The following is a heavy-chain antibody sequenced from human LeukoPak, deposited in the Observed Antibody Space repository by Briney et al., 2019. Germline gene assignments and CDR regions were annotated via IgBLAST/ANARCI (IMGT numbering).Heavy chain of an antibody. Sequence: ASVKVSCKASGYTFTSYGISWVRQAPGQGLEWMGWISAYNGNTNYAQKFQGRVTMTRDTSISTAYMELSRLRSDDTAVYYCARDGSGKNNWFDPWGQGTLVTVSS. CDR1: GYTFTSYG. CDR2: ISAYNGNT. D-gene: IGHD3-10*01. V-gene: IGHV1-18*01. CDR3: ARDGSGKNNWFDP. J-gene: IGHJ5*02.